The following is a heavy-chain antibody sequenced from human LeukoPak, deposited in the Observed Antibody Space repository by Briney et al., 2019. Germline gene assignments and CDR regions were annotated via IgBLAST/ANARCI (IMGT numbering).Heavy chain of an antibody. CDR2: IGFQSGI. CDR1: GFTFSRTV. CDR3: VREVYSSGRAPVFDF. Sequence: GRSLRLSCVASGFTFSRTVMHWIRQPIGKGLEWVSGIGFQSGIHYLDSVKGRFTVSRENAHNSLYLQMNSLTAGDTATYYCVREVYSSGRAPVFDFSGQGTTVTVSS. J-gene: IGHJ3*01. V-gene: IGHV3-13*01. D-gene: IGHD6-19*01.